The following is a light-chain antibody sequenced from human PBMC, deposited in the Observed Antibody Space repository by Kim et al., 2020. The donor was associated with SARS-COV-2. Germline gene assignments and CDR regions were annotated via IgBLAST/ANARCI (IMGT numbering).Light chain of an antibody. Sequence: SISCRSSQSIVDTSGRNDLDLYLQKPGQSQQLLIYLGSKRASGVPDRFSGSGSGTVFTLKISRVEAEDVGVYYCMQALQTTDTFGRGTKLDI. V-gene: IGKV2-28*01. CDR1: QSIVDTSGRND. CDR2: LGS. CDR3: MQALQTTDT. J-gene: IGKJ2*01.